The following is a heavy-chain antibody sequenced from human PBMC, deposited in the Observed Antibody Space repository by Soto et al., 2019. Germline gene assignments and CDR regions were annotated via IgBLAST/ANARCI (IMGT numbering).Heavy chain of an antibody. D-gene: IGHD6-6*01. CDR1: GFTFSSYE. J-gene: IGHJ5*02. V-gene: IGHV3-48*03. Sequence: PGGSLRLSCAASGFTFSSYEMNWVRQAPGKGLEWVSYISSSGSTIYYADSVKGRFTISRDNAKNSLYLQMNSLRAEDTAVYYCTSLSVAAQGPTNWFDPWGQGTLGTVSA. CDR3: TSLSVAAQGPTNWFDP. CDR2: ISSSGSTI.